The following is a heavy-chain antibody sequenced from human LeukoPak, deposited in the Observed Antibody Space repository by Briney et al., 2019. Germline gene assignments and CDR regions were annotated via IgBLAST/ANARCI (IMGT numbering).Heavy chain of an antibody. Sequence: PGGSLRLSCEASGFTFSSFAMTWVRQAPGKGLEWVSSITGSHGRTYNTDSAKGRFTISRDNSQSTLYLQMNSLRADDTAVYYCTKDPNGDYVGAFDPWGQGTLVTVSS. CDR3: TKDPNGDYVGAFDP. CDR1: GFTFSSFA. CDR2: ITGSHGRT. V-gene: IGHV3-23*01. J-gene: IGHJ5*02. D-gene: IGHD4-17*01.